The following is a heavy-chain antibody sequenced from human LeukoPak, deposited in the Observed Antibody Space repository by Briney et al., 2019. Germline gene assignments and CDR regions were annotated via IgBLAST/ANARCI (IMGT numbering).Heavy chain of an antibody. CDR1: GFTLSSYN. Sequence: GGSLRLSCAASGFTLSSYNMNWVRQAPGKGLEWISYITTSIDIISYADSVKGRFTISRDNAKNSLYLQMDSLRDEDTAVYYCVRLSAAGFDYWGQGTLVTVSS. V-gene: IGHV3-48*02. CDR2: ITTSIDII. J-gene: IGHJ4*02. CDR3: VRLSAAGFDY. D-gene: IGHD6-13*01.